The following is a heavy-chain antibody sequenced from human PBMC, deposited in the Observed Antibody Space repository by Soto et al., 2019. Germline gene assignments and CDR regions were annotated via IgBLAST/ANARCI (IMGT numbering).Heavy chain of an antibody. CDR1: GGSISSGDYY. Sequence: SETLSLTCTVSGGSISSGDYYWSWIRQPPGKGLEWIGYIYYSGSTYYNPSLKSRVTISVDTSKNQFSLKLSSVTAADTAVYYCASNLGYCSGGSCLNWFDPWGQGTLVTVSS. V-gene: IGHV4-30-4*01. CDR2: IYYSGST. CDR3: ASNLGYCSGGSCLNWFDP. J-gene: IGHJ5*02. D-gene: IGHD2-15*01.